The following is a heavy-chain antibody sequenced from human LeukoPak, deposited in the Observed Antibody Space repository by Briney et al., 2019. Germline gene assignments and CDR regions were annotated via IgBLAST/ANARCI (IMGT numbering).Heavy chain of an antibody. Sequence: SETLSLTCTVSGGSISNYYWNWIRQPPGKGLEWIGSIYYSGSTYYNPSLKSRVTISVDTSKNQFSLKLSSVTAADTAVYYCARRAVGDDAFDIWGQGTMVTVSS. V-gene: IGHV4-39*01. CDR2: IYYSGST. D-gene: IGHD6-19*01. J-gene: IGHJ3*02. CDR1: GGSISNYY. CDR3: ARRAVGDDAFDI.